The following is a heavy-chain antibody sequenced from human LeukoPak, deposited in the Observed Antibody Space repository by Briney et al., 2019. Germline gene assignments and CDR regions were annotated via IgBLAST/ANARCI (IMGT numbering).Heavy chain of an antibody. J-gene: IGHJ4*02. V-gene: IGHV1-69*13. CDR3: ARGYYEYYFDY. CDR2: IIPIFGTA. Sequence: GASVKVSCKASGGTFSSYAISWVRQAPGQGLEWMGGIIPIFGTANYAQKFQGRVTITADESTSSAYMELSSLRSEDTAVYYCARGYYEYYFDYWGQGTLVTVSS. D-gene: IGHD3-22*01. CDR1: GGTFSSYA.